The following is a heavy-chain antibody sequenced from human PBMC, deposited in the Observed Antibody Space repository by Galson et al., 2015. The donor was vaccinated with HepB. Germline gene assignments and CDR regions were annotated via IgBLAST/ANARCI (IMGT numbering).Heavy chain of an antibody. Sequence: SLRLSCAASGFTFDDSAMHWVRQAPGKGLEWVSGISWNSGSIGYADSVKGRFTISRDNAKNSLYLQMNSLRAEDTALYYCAKYQGDYGVFDIWGQGTKVSVSS. CDR3: AKYQGDYGVFDI. CDR2: ISWNSGSI. CDR1: GFTFDDSA. J-gene: IGHJ3*02. V-gene: IGHV3-9*01. D-gene: IGHD4-17*01.